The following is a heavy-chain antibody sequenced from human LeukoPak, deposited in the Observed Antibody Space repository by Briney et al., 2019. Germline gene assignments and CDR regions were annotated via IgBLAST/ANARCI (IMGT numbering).Heavy chain of an antibody. CDR2: INPNSGDT. CDR3: ARESACGTTNCLAPADWLDP. CDR1: GYTFTAYY. D-gene: IGHD2-2*01. Sequence: ASVKVSCKASGYTFTAYYMHWVRQAPGQGLEWMGWINPNSGDTNYVQKFQGWVTMTRDTSISTVYMEVDSLTSDDTAVYYCARESACGTTNCLAPADWLDPWGQGTLVIVSS. J-gene: IGHJ5*02. V-gene: IGHV1-2*04.